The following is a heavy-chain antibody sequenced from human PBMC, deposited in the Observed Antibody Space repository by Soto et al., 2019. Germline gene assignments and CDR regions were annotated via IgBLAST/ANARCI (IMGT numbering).Heavy chain of an antibody. Sequence: QVQLVQSGAEVKKPGSSVKVSCKASGGTFSSYTISWVRQAPGQGLEWMGRIIPILGIANYAQKYQVRVTLTADKSASTACMELGSLRSDDTAVYYCARDPSLFGYRSGWYRYDAFDIWGQGTMVTVSS. V-gene: IGHV1-69*08. CDR3: ARDPSLFGYRSGWYRYDAFDI. CDR1: GGTFSSYT. D-gene: IGHD6-19*01. CDR2: IIPILGIA. J-gene: IGHJ3*02.